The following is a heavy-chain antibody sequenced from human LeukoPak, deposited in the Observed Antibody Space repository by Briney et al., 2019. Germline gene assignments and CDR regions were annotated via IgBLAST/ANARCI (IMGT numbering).Heavy chain of an antibody. Sequence: PGGSLRLSCTASGSTFSSYAMTWVRQAPGKGLEWVANIKQDGSEKYYVDSVRGRFTISRDNAKNSLYLQMNSLRAEDTAVYYCARTLNSSGWRHFDYWGQGTLVTVSS. CDR1: GSTFSSYA. J-gene: IGHJ4*02. V-gene: IGHV3-7*01. CDR2: IKQDGSEK. CDR3: ARTLNSSGWRHFDY. D-gene: IGHD6-19*01.